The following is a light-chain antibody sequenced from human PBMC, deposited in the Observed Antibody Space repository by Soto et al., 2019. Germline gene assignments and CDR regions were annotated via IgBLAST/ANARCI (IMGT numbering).Light chain of an antibody. CDR3: QQSYSTPYT. Sequence: DIQMTQSPSSLSASVGDRVTITCRASQRISSYLNWYQQRPGKAPNLLIYAASNLQSGVPSRFSGSGSETYFTLTISSLQPEDFATYYCQQSYSTPYTFGQGTRVEIK. CDR1: QRISSY. CDR2: AAS. J-gene: IGKJ2*01. V-gene: IGKV1-39*01.